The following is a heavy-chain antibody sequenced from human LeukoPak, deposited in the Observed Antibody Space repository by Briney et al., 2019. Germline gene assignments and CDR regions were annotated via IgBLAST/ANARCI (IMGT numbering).Heavy chain of an antibody. CDR2: IYHSGST. D-gene: IGHD1-26*01. Sequence: SQTLSLTCTVSGGSISSGGYYWSWIRQHPGKGLEWIGEIYHSGSTNYNPSLKSRVTISVDKSKNQFSLKLSSVTAADTAVYYCASVLSGVTYWYFDYWGQGTLVTVSS. CDR1: GGSISSGGYY. V-gene: IGHV4-31*03. CDR3: ASVLSGVTYWYFDY. J-gene: IGHJ4*02.